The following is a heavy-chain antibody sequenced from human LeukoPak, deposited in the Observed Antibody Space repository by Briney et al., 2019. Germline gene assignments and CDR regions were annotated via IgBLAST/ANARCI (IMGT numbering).Heavy chain of an antibody. V-gene: IGHV3-23*01. J-gene: IGHJ6*03. CDR1: GFTFSSYG. D-gene: IGHD1-26*01. Sequence: PGGSLRLSCAASGFTFSSYGMSWVRQAPGKGLEWVSVINWDGGSTYYADSVKGRFTISRDNSKNTLYLQMNSLRAEDTAVYYCARVGGSGHYYYYYMDVWGKGTTVTVSS. CDR2: INWDGGST. CDR3: ARVGGSGHYYYYYMDV.